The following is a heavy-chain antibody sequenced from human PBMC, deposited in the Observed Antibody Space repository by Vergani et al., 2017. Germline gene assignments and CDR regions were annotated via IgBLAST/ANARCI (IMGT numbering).Heavy chain of an antibody. V-gene: IGHV4-30-2*01. Sequence: QLQLQESGSGLVKPSQTLSLTCAVSGDSITNGGFSWNWIRQPPGKGPEWIGYIFPSGNSDYNPSLKNRVSMSLDKSKNQFSLKLNSVTAADTAVYYCGRVADFYGLGSRLLDLWGQGILVTVSS. J-gene: IGHJ5*02. D-gene: IGHD3-10*01. CDR2: IFPSGNS. CDR3: GRVADFYGLGSRLLDL. CDR1: GDSITNGGFS.